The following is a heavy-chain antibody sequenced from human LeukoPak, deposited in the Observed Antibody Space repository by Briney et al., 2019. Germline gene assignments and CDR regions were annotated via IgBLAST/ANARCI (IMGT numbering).Heavy chain of an antibody. CDR1: GFTFSSYW. J-gene: IGHJ4*02. CDR3: AREYPLKYFDY. CDR2: IKQDGSEK. D-gene: IGHD2-2*02. V-gene: IGHV3-7*01. Sequence: PGGSLRLSCAASGFTFSSYWMSWVRQAPGKGLEWVANIKQDGSEKYYVDSVKGRFTISRDNAKNSLYLQMNSLRAEDAAVYYCAREYPLKYFDYWGQGTLVTVSS.